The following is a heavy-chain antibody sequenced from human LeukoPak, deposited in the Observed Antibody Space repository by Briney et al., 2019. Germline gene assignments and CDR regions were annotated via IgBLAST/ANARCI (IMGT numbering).Heavy chain of an antibody. Sequence: PGGSLGLSCAASGFTFSSYSMNWVRQAPGKGLEWVSSISSSSSYIYYADSVKGRFTISRDNAKNSLYLQMNSLRAEDTAVYYCARGLRGWYSDAFDIWGQGTMVTVSS. D-gene: IGHD6-19*01. CDR1: GFTFSSYS. J-gene: IGHJ3*02. CDR2: ISSSSSYI. CDR3: ARGLRGWYSDAFDI. V-gene: IGHV3-21*01.